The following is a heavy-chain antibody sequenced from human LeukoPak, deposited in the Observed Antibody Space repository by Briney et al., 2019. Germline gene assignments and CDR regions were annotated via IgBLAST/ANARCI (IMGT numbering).Heavy chain of an antibody. Sequence: SETLSLTCTVSGDSISDDYWNWIRQPPGKGLEWIGYIYYSGSTNYNPSLKSRVSISIDTSKNQFSLKLGSVTAADTAVYYCARARPASSGWCYFDYWGQGTLVTVSS. CDR3: ARARPASSGWCYFDY. D-gene: IGHD6-19*01. CDR2: IYYSGST. V-gene: IGHV4-59*01. CDR1: GDSISDDY. J-gene: IGHJ4*02.